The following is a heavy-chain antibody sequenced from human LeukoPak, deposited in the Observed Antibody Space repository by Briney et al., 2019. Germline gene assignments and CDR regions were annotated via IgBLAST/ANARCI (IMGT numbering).Heavy chain of an antibody. V-gene: IGHV1-24*01. D-gene: IGHD6-19*01. CDR2: FDPEDGET. Sequence: ASVKVSCKASGGTFSSYAISWVRQAPGQGLEWMGGFDPEDGETIYAQKFQGRVTMTEDTSTDTAYMELSSLRSEDTAVYYCATSRIAVAGEFDYWGQGTLVTVSS. J-gene: IGHJ4*02. CDR3: ATSRIAVAGEFDY. CDR1: GGTFSSYA.